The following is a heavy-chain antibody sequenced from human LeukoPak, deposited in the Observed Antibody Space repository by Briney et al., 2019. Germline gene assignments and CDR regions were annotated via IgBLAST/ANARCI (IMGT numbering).Heavy chain of an antibody. CDR2: INHSGST. D-gene: IGHD3-10*01. V-gene: IGHV4-34*01. CDR1: GGSFSGYY. CDR3: ARDMARGNNDY. J-gene: IGHJ4*02. Sequence: SETLSLTCAVYGGSFSGYYWSWIRQPPGKGLEWIGEINHSGSTNYNPSLKSRVTISVDTSKNQFSLKLSSVTAADTAVYYCARDMARGNNDYWGQGTLVTVSS.